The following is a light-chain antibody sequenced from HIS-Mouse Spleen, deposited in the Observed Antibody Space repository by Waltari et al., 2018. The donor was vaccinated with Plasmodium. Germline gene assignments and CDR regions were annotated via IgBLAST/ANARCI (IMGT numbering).Light chain of an antibody. CDR3: QQYGSSPYT. CDR2: GSS. J-gene: IGKJ2*01. CDR1: QSFSSSY. Sequence: EIVLTQSPGTLSLSPGERATLPCRASQSFSSSYVAWYQQTPGQAPRLLLYGSSSSTTGIPDRCSGSGAGTDFTLTISRLEPEDFAVYYWQQYGSSPYTFGQGTKLEIK. V-gene: IGKV3-20*01.